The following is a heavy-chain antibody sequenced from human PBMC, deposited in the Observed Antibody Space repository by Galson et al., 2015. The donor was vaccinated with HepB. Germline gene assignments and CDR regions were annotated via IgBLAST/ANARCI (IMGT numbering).Heavy chain of an antibody. V-gene: IGHV3-30*18. J-gene: IGHJ1*01. CDR2: ISYDGSNK. CDR3: AKDRDGGNSCFEH. CDR1: GFIFSNSG. D-gene: IGHD4-23*01. Sequence: SLRLSCAVSGFIFSNSGMHWVRQAPGKGLEWVAVISYDGSNKYYADSVKGRFTISRDNSRNTLYLQMNSLRAEDTGVFYCAKDRDGGNSCFEHWGQGTPVIASS.